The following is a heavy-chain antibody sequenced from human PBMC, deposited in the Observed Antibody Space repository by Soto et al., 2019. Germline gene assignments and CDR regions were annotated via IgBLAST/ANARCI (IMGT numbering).Heavy chain of an antibody. J-gene: IGHJ6*02. CDR2: ISYDGSNK. V-gene: IGHV3-30-3*01. CDR3: ARGDRVDIAVVIGARPGAYAADV. D-gene: IGHD2-15*01. Sequence: QVQLVESGGGVVQPGRSLRLSCAASGFTFRIYAMHWVRQAPGKGLECVAVISYDGSNKFYRDSVKGRFTISRDNSKNTLYLQINSLRYEDTAVYYCARGDRVDIAVVIGARPGAYAADVWGQGTTVTVSS. CDR1: GFTFRIYA.